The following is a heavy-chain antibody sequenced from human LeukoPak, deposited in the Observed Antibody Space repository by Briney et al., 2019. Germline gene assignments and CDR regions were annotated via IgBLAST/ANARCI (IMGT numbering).Heavy chain of an antibody. Sequence: PGGSLRLSCAASGFTFSSYGTHWVRQAPGKGLEWVAFIRYDGSNKYYADSVKGRFTISRDNSKNTLYLQMNSLRAEDTAVYYCAEDILASEASAFDIWGQGTMVTVSS. J-gene: IGHJ3*02. V-gene: IGHV3-30*02. CDR3: AEDILASEASAFDI. CDR2: IRYDGSNK. CDR1: GFTFSSYG.